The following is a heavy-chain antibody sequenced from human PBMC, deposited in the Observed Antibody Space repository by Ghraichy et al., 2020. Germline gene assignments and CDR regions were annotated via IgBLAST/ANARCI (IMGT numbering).Heavy chain of an antibody. D-gene: IGHD2-21*02. Sequence: GGSLRLSCAASGFTVSSNYMSWVRQAPGKGLEWVSVIYSGGSTYYADSVKGRFTISRDNSKNTLYLQMNSLRAEDTAVYYCARIFTYCGGDCYTTGYASDYWGQGTLVTVSS. J-gene: IGHJ4*02. V-gene: IGHV3-53*01. CDR3: ARIFTYCGGDCYTTGYASDY. CDR2: IYSGGST. CDR1: GFTVSSNY.